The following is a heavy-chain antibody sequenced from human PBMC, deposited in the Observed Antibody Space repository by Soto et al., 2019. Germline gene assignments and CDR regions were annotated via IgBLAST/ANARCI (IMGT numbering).Heavy chain of an antibody. CDR1: GFTFSSYG. D-gene: IGHD6-6*01. CDR3: AKDFSRSYYFDY. J-gene: IGHJ4*02. V-gene: IGHV3-30*18. CDR2: ISYDGSNK. Sequence: GGSLRLSCAASGFTFSSYGMHWVRQAPGKGLEWVAVISYDGSNKYYADSVKGRFTISRDNSKNTLYLQMNSLRAEDTAAYYCAKDFSRSYYFDYWGQGTLVTVSS.